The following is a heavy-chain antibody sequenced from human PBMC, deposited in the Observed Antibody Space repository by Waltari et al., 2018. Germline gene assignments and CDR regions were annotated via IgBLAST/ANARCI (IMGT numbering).Heavy chain of an antibody. CDR2: IYPGDSDT. Sequence: EVQLVQSGAEVKKPGESLKISCKGSGYSFTSYWLGWVRQMPGKGLEWMGIIYPGDSDTRYSPSFQGQVTISADKSISTAYLQWSSLKASDTAMYYCARATIAAVSLGSFDIWGQGTMVTVSS. CDR3: ARATIAAVSLGSFDI. CDR1: GYSFTSYW. J-gene: IGHJ3*02. V-gene: IGHV5-51*03. D-gene: IGHD6-13*01.